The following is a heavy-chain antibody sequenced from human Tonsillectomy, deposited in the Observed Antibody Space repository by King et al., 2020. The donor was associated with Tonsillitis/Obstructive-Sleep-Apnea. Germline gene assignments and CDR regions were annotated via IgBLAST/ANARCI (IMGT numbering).Heavy chain of an antibody. V-gene: IGHV4-39*01. J-gene: IGHJ2*01. Sequence: QLQESGPGLVKPSETLSLTCTVSGASISRSSYYWGWIRQPPGKGQEWIGSIYYSGSTYYNPSLKSRVTISVDTSKNQFSLKVNSVTAADTAVYYCATLVGAAPSWYFDLWGRGTLGTVSS. CDR2: IYYSGST. D-gene: IGHD1-26*01. CDR3: ATLVGAAPSWYFDL. CDR1: GASISRSSYY.